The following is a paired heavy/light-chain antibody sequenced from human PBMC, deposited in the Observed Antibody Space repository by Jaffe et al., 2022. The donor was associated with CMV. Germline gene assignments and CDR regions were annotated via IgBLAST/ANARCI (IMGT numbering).Light chain of an antibody. J-gene: IGKJ2*01. V-gene: IGKV1-39*01. CDR2: GAS. Sequence: DIQMTQSPASLSASVGDRVTITCRASQRISSYLNWYQQKPGKAPQVLIYGASTLQSGVPSRFSGSGSETEFTLTISSLQPEDIATYYCQQTYNTPQYTFGQGTKVEIK. CDR3: QQTYNTPQYT. CDR1: QRISSY.
Heavy chain of an antibody. CDR3: VRDRGGYQNVFDI. J-gene: IGHJ3*02. CDR1: GYTFTSYA. D-gene: IGHD5-18*01. CDR2: ISVFNGHT. V-gene: IGHV1-18*01. Sequence: QVQLVQSGPEVKRPGASVRVSCKASGYTFTSYAINWVRQVPGQGLEWMGGISVFNGHTTYAHKMQGRVTMTTDTSTKTAYMDLESLRLDDTAVYYCVRDRGGYQNVFDIWGQGTKVTVSS.